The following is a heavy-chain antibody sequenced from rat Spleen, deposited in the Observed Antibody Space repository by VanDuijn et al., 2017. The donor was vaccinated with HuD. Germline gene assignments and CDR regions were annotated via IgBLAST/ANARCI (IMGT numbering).Heavy chain of an antibody. CDR3: TRASYSGAVMYTTDY. V-gene: IGHV5-20*01. Sequence: EVQLVESDGGLVQPGRSLKLSCAASGFTFSDYYMAWVRQAPTKGLEWVATISFDGGRNFYRDSVKGRFTLSRDNARRTLHLQMNSLRSEDTATYYCTRASYSGAVMYTTDYWGQGVMVTVSS. J-gene: IGHJ2*01. CDR2: ISFDGGRN. CDR1: GFTFSDYY. D-gene: IGHD1-6*01.